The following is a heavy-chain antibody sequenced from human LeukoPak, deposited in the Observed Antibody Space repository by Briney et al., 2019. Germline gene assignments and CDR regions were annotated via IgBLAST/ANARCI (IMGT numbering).Heavy chain of an antibody. D-gene: IGHD1-26*01. CDR2: ISSSSSTI. Sequence: GGSLRLSCAASGFTFSSYSMNWVRQAPGKGLEWVSYISSSSSTIYYADSVKGRFTISRDNAKNSLYLQMNSLRAEDTAVYYCARGGVGATTYVWFDPWGQGTLVTVSS. V-gene: IGHV3-48*01. CDR1: GFTFSSYS. CDR3: ARGGVGATTYVWFDP. J-gene: IGHJ5*02.